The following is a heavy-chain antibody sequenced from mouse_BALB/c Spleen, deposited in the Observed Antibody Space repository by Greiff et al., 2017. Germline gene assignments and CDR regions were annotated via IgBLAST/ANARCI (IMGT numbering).Heavy chain of an antibody. V-gene: IGHV1-54*01. J-gene: IGHJ3*01. CDR3: ARLAWFAY. CDR2: INPGSGGT. CDR1: GYAFTNYL. Sequence: VQLQQSGAELVRPGTSVKVSCKASGYAFTNYLIEWVKQRPGQGLEWIGVINPGSGGTNYNEKFKGKATLTADKSSSTAYMQLSSLTSDDSAVYFCARLAWFAYWGQGTLVTVSA.